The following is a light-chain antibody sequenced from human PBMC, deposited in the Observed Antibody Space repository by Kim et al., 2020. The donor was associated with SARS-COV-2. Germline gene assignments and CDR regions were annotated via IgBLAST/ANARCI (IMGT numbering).Light chain of an antibody. V-gene: IGKV3-20*01. CDR2: GAS. Sequence: EIVLTQSPGTLSLSPGERATLSCRASQTVTSSKFASYQHKPGQAPSLLIYGASSRVTGIPDRLSGSGSGTDFTLTISRLGPEDFAVYYWQQYGSSRYTFGQGKKVEI. J-gene: IGKJ2*01. CDR3: QQYGSSRYT. CDR1: QTVTSSK.